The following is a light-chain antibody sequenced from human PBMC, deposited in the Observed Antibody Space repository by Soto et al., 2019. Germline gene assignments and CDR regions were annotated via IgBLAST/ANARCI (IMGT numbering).Light chain of an antibody. CDR3: QQSYSTHPIT. J-gene: IGKJ5*01. V-gene: IGKV1-5*03. CDR2: KAS. Sequence: DIQMTQSPSTLSASVGDRVTITCRASQSISSWLAWYQQKPGKATKVLIYKASTLKSGVPSRFSGSGSGTEFTLTLSSLQPEDFATYYCQQSYSTHPITFGQGTRLEIK. CDR1: QSISSW.